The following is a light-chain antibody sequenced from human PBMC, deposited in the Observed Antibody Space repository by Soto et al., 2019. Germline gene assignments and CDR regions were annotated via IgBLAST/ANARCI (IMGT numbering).Light chain of an antibody. CDR3: QQYGDWPPET. J-gene: IGKJ2*01. Sequence: EVVLTQSPATLSVSPGDRATLSCRVSQSVSRNLAWYQQKPGQAPRLLIYGASTRTTGVPARFSGSGSATEFSISISRLQSEDVAVYYCQQYGDWPPETFGQGTKLEI. CDR2: GAS. V-gene: IGKV3-15*01. CDR1: QSVSRN.